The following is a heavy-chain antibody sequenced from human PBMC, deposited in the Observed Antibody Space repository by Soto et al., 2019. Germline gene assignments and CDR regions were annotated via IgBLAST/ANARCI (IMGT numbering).Heavy chain of an antibody. CDR2: INHSGST. CDR3: ARDGHSSSYGYYYYGMDV. D-gene: IGHD6-6*01. CDR1: GGSFSGYY. Sequence: PSETLSLTCAVYGGSFSGYYWSWIRQPPGKGLEWIGEINHSGSTNYNPSLKSRVTISVDTSKNQFSLKLSSVTAADTAVYYCARDGHSSSYGYYYYGMDVWGQGTTVTVSS. V-gene: IGHV4-34*01. J-gene: IGHJ6*02.